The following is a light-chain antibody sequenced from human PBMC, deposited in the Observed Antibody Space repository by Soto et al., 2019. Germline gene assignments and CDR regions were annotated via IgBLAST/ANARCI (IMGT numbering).Light chain of an antibody. Sequence: QSALTQPASVSGSLGQSITISCTGTGSDVGSYKLVSWYQQHPGKAPKLIIFEVINRPSGVSNRFSGSKSDNTASLTISGLQAEDEADYYCCSYAGTWVFGGGTKLTVL. CDR1: GSDVGSYKL. V-gene: IGLV2-23*02. CDR3: CSYAGTWV. J-gene: IGLJ3*02. CDR2: EVI.